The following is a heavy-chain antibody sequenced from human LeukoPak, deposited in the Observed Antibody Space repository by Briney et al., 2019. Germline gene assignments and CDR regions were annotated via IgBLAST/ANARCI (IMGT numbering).Heavy chain of an antibody. CDR1: GGTFSSYA. CDR3: ARAVSYYYDSSGYYSYYFDY. CDR2: IIPIFGTA. V-gene: IGHV1-69*05. D-gene: IGHD3-22*01. J-gene: IGHJ4*02. Sequence: GASVKVSCKASGGTFSSYAISWVRQAPGQGLEWMGGIIPIFGTANYAQKFQGRVTITTDESTSTAYMELSSLRSEDTAVYYCARAVSYYYDSSGYYSYYFDYWGQGTLVTVSS.